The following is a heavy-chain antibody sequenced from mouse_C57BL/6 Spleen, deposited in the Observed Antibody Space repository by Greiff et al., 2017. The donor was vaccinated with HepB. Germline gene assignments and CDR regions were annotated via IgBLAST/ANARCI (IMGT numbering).Heavy chain of an antibody. D-gene: IGHD2-1*01. V-gene: IGHV1-82*01. CDR3: AIYYGSYVRYFDV. J-gene: IGHJ1*03. CDR2: IYPGDGDT. CDR1: GYAFSSSW. Sequence: VQLQQSGPELVKPGASVKISCKASGYAFSSSWMNWVKQRPGKGLEWIGRIYPGDGDTNYNGKFKGKATLTADKSSSTAYMQLSSLTSEDSAVYFCAIYYGSYVRYFDVWGTGTTVTVSS.